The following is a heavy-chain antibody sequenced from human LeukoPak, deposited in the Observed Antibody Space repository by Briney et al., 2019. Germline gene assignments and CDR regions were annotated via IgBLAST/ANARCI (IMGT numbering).Heavy chain of an antibody. CDR2: ISAYNGNT. CDR1: GYTFTSYG. CDR3: ARDRYDILTGYYFLFDY. V-gene: IGHV1-18*01. Sequence: ASVKVSCKASGYTFTSYGISWVRQAPGQGLEWMGWISAYNGNTNYAQKLQGRVTMTTDTSTSTAYMELRSLRSDDTAVYYCARDRYDILTGYYFLFDYWGQGTLVIVSS. D-gene: IGHD3-9*01. J-gene: IGHJ4*02.